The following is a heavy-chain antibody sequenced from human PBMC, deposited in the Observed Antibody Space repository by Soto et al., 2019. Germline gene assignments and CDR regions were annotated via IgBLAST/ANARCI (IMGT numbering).Heavy chain of an antibody. CDR2: IWYDGSNN. Sequence: QVQLVGSGEGVVQPGRSLRLSCAASGFTFSSYGMHWVRQAPGKGLEWVAIIWYDGSNNYYAESVKGRFTISRDNSKNTLYLQMNSLRAEDTAVYYCARDKAGYNSGWYFYGMDVWGQGTTVTVSS. V-gene: IGHV3-33*01. CDR3: ARDKAGYNSGWYFYGMDV. D-gene: IGHD6-19*01. J-gene: IGHJ6*02. CDR1: GFTFSSYG.